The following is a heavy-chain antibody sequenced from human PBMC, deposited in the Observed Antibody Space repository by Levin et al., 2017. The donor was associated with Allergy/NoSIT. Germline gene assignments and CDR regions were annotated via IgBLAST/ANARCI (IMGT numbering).Heavy chain of an antibody. CDR1: GFTFSSYW. Sequence: SCAASGFTFSSYWMSWVRQAPGKGLEWVANIKQDGSEKYYVDSVKGRFTISRDNAKNSLYLQMNSLRAEDTAVYYCARDWVDCSGGSCYLDAFYIWGQGTMVTVSS. V-gene: IGHV3-7*04. J-gene: IGHJ3*02. D-gene: IGHD2-15*01. CDR2: IKQDGSEK. CDR3: ARDWVDCSGGSCYLDAFYI.